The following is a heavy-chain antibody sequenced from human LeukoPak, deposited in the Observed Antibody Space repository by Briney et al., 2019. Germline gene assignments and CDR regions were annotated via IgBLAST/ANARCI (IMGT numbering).Heavy chain of an antibody. D-gene: IGHD5-18*01. CDR2: INSDASTT. CDR3: ARDMNVNTAMDT. V-gene: IGHV3-74*01. J-gene: IGHJ3*02. CDR1: QFTLSNYW. Sequence: PGGSLRLSCAASQFTLSNYWMHWVRQTPGKGLVWVSFINSDASTTAYADSVKGRFTISRGNAKNTLYLQMNSLRVEDTAVYYCARDMNVNTAMDTWGQGTLVTVSS.